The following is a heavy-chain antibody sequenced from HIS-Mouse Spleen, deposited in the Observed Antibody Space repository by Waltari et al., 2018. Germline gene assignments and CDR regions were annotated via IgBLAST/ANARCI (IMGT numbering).Heavy chain of an antibody. J-gene: IGHJ4*02. CDR3: ATDGWFGELLEFDY. V-gene: IGHV4-39*02. D-gene: IGHD3-10*01. Sequence: QLQLQESGPGLVKPSETLSLTCTVSGGSISSSSYYWGWSRQPPGKGLEWIGSIYYSGSTHYNPSLKSRVTISVDTSKNQFSLKLSSVTAADTAVYYCATDGWFGELLEFDYWGQGTLVTVSS. CDR1: GGSISSSSYY. CDR2: IYYSGST.